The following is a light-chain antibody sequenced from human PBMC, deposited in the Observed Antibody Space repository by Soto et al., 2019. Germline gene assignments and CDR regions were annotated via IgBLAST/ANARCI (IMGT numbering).Light chain of an antibody. CDR2: AVT. Sequence: QSALTQPASVSGSPGQSIAISCTGTRSDVGAYNYVSWYQQQPGKAPNLMISAVTNRPSGVADRFSCSTSGNTASLTISGQQADDEDDYYCSSFTSIFILVFGTGTKLTVL. CDR3: SSFTSIFILV. V-gene: IGLV2-14*01. J-gene: IGLJ1*01. CDR1: RSDVGAYNY.